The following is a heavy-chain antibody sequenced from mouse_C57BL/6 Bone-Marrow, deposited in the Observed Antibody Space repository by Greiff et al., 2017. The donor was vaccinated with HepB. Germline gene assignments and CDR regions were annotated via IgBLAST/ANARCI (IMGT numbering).Heavy chain of an antibody. CDR3: GGSSRYYAIDY. D-gene: IGHD1-1*01. Sequence: VQLQESGPGLVKPSQSLSITCTVSGFSLTSYGIHWVRQPPGKGLAWLGVIWSGGSTDYNAAFISRLRISKDNSKSNVFFKMNSLQADDTAIYYCGGSSRYYAIDYWGQGTSVTVSS. J-gene: IGHJ4*01. V-gene: IGHV2-4*01. CDR1: GFSLTSYG. CDR2: IWSGGST.